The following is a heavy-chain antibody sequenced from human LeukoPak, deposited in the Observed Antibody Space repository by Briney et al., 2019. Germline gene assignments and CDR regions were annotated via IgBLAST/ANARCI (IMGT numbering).Heavy chain of an antibody. D-gene: IGHD6-6*01. V-gene: IGHV3-53*01. CDR3: ANGKYSTSSLDY. J-gene: IGHJ4*02. CDR2: IYSGGTK. Sequence: PGGSLRLSCAVSGFTVSNYYMSWVRQAPGKGLEWVSLIYSGGTKYYADSVKGRFTISRDNSKNTQYLQMNSLRVEDTAVYYCANGKYSTSSLDYWGQGTLVTVAS. CDR1: GFTVSNYY.